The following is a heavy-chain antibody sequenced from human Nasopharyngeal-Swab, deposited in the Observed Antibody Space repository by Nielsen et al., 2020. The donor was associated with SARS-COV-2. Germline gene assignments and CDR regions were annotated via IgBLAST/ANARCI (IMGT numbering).Heavy chain of an antibody. J-gene: IGHJ4*02. CDR2: ISYDGSNK. CDR3: ARDQLGDTAMVTLDY. Sequence: GESLKISCAASGFTFSSYAMHWVRQAPGKGLEWVAVISYDGSNKYYADSVKGRFTISRDNSKNTLYLQMNSLRAEDTAVYYCARDQLGDTAMVTLDYWSQGTLVTVSS. CDR1: GFTFSSYA. D-gene: IGHD5-18*01. V-gene: IGHV3-30*04.